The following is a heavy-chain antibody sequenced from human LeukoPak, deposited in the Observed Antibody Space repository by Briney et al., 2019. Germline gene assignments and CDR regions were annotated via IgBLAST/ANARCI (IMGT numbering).Heavy chain of an antibody. V-gene: IGHV5-51*01. CDR2: IYPGDSDT. D-gene: IGHD6-6*01. J-gene: IGHJ6*02. CDR3: ARPHSYYYYGMDV. Sequence: GESLKISCKGSGYSFTSYWIGWVRQMPGKGLEWMGIIYPGDSDTRYSPSFQGQVTISADKSISTACLQWSSLKASDTAMYYCARPHSYYYYGMDVWGQGTTVTVSS. CDR1: GYSFTSYW.